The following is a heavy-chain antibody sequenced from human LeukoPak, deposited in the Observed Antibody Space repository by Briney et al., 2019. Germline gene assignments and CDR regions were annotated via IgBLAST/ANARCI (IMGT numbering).Heavy chain of an antibody. CDR3: AREMITMIVVVRDAFDI. D-gene: IGHD3-22*01. V-gene: IGHV4-34*01. CDR1: GFTFSSYA. Sequence: GSLRLSCAASGFTFSSYAMSWVRQAPGKGREWIGEINHSGSTNYNPSLKSRVTISVDTSKNQFSLKLSSVTAADTAVYYCAREMITMIVVVRDAFDIWGQGTLVTVSS. CDR2: INHSGST. J-gene: IGHJ4*02.